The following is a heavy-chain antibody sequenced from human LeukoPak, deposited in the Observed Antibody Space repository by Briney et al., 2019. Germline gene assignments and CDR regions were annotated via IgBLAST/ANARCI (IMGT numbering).Heavy chain of an antibody. CDR1: GGSISSSSYY. J-gene: IGHJ4*02. V-gene: IGHV4-61*02. Sequence: PSETLSLTCTVSGGSISSSSYYWGWIRQPAGKGLEWIGRIYTSGSTNYNPSLKSRVTISVDTSKNQFSLKLSSVTAADTAVYYCAINDCSSTSCYFMYWGQGTLVTVSS. CDR2: IYTSGST. D-gene: IGHD2-2*01. CDR3: AINDCSSTSCYFMY.